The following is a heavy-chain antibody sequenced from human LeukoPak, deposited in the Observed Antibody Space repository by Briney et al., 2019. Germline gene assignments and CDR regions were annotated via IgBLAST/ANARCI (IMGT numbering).Heavy chain of an antibody. CDR2: IKQDGSGK. Sequence: SGGSLRLSCAASGFSFSSYWMSWVRQAPGKGLEWVANIKQDGSGKYYVDSVKGRFTISRDNAKNSLYLQMNSLRAEDTAVYYCAREGSGYDSKACDYWGQGTLVTVSS. D-gene: IGHD5-12*01. CDR1: GFSFSSYW. V-gene: IGHV3-7*03. J-gene: IGHJ4*02. CDR3: AREGSGYDSKACDY.